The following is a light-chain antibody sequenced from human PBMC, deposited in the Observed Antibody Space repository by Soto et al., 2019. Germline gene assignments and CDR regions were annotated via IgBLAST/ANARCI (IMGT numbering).Light chain of an antibody. CDR1: QSVKSY. V-gene: IGKV3-11*01. CDR3: QQRSNWHPLT. CDR2: EAS. J-gene: IGKJ4*01. Sequence: EIVLTQSPATLSLSPGERATLSGRASQSVKSYLAWYQQTPGQAPRLFXYEASNRANGIPARFSGSGSGTDLTLTISSLEPEDFAVYDCQQRSNWHPLTFGGGTKVDIK.